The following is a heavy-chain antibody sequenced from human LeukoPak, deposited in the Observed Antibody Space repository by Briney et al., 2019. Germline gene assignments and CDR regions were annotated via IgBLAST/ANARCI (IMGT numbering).Heavy chain of an antibody. CDR1: GFTFSSYA. D-gene: IGHD3-10*01. CDR3: ANDSYYSGSGTADY. Sequence: PGGSLRLSCAASGFTFSSYAMSWVRQAPGKGLEWVSAISGSDGSTYYAASVKGRFTISRDNSKNTLYLQMSSLRVEDTAVYYCANDSYYSGSGTADYWGQGTLVTVSS. CDR2: ISGSDGST. V-gene: IGHV3-23*01. J-gene: IGHJ4*02.